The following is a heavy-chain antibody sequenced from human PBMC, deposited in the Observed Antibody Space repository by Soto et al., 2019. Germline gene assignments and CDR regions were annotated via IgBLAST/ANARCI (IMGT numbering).Heavy chain of an antibody. D-gene: IGHD4-17*01. J-gene: IGHJ4*02. Sequence: QVQLQESGPGLVKPSETLSLTCTVSGGSISSYYWSWIRQPPGKGLEWIGYIYYSGSTNYNPSLKSRVTISVDTSKNQSSLKLSSVTAADTAVYYWARAYGDYVFDYWGQGTLVTVSS. CDR3: ARAYGDYVFDY. V-gene: IGHV4-59*01. CDR1: GGSISSYY. CDR2: IYYSGST.